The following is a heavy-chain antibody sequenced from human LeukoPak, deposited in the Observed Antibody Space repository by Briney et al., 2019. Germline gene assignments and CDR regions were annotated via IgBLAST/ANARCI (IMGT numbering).Heavy chain of an antibody. V-gene: IGHV3-7*01. CDR2: IEKDGRET. CDR3: ARVPGYCSGGSCFSTYFDY. CDR1: GFPLVNNW. Sequence: PGGSLRLSCAASGFPLVNNWMTWARQAPGNGLEWVATIEKDGRETYYVDSVKGRFTISRDNARDSVYLQMNILRAEDTAVYYCARVPGYCSGGSCFSTYFDYWGQGTLVTVSS. J-gene: IGHJ4*02. D-gene: IGHD2-15*01.